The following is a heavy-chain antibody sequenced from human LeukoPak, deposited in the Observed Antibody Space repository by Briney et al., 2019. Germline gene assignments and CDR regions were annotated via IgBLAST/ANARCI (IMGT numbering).Heavy chain of an antibody. CDR3: ARRGWNDAFDI. V-gene: IGHV3-33*08. J-gene: IGHJ3*02. Sequence: GGSLRLSCAASGFTFSSYGMHWVRQAPGKGLEWVAVIWYDGSNKYYADSVKGRFTISRDNSKNTLYLQMNSLRAEDTAVYYCARRGWNDAFDIWGQGTMVTVSS. CDR2: IWYDGSNK. CDR1: GFTFSSYG. D-gene: IGHD1-1*01.